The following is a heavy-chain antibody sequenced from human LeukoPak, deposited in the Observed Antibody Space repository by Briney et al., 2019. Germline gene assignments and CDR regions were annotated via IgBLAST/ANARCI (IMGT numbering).Heavy chain of an antibody. D-gene: IGHD4-11*01. J-gene: IGHJ4*02. CDR2: ISGSGGST. CDR3: AKASLPPTVTTLFDY. Sequence: QTGGSLRLSCAASGFTFSSYAMSWVRQAPGKGLEWVSAISGSGGSTYYADSVKGRFTISRDNSKNTLYLQMNSLRAEDTAVYYCAKASLPPTVTTLFDYWGQGTLVTISS. CDR1: GFTFSSYA. V-gene: IGHV3-23*01.